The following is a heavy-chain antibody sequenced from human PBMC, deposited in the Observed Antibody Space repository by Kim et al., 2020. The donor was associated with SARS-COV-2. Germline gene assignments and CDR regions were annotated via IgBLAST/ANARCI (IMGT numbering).Heavy chain of an antibody. D-gene: IGHD3-22*01. V-gene: IGHV3-49*02. CDR3: TRSSDYDSSGPPPDY. Sequence: ASVKGRFTISRDDSKSIAYLQMNSLKTEDTAVYYCTRSSDYDSSGPPPDYWGQGTLVTVSS. J-gene: IGHJ4*02.